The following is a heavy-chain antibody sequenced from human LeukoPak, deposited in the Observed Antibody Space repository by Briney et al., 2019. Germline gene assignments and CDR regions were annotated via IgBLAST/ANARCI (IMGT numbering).Heavy chain of an antibody. CDR1: GVTFSSYS. Sequence: PGGSLRLSCAASGVTFSSYSMNWVRQAPGKGLEWVSSISSSSSYIYYADSVKGRFTISRDNAKNSLYLQMNSLRAEDTAVYYCARDHKGYGSGSYLGSFMDVWGKGTTVTISS. CDR2: ISSSSSYI. V-gene: IGHV3-21*01. CDR3: ARDHKGYGSGSYLGSFMDV. J-gene: IGHJ6*04. D-gene: IGHD3-10*01.